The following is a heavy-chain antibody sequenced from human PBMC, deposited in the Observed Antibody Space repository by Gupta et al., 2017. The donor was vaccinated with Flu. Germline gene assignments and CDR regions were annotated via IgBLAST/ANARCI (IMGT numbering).Heavy chain of an antibody. Sequence: QVQLQQWGAGLLKPSETLSLTCAVYGGSFSGYYWSWIRQPPGKGLEWIGEINHSGSTNYNPSLKSRVTISVDTSKNQFSLKLSSVTAADTAVYYCARTVPAAIPVAFDIWGQGTMVTVSS. CDR1: GGSFSGYY. V-gene: IGHV4-34*01. D-gene: IGHD2-2*01. CDR2: INHSGST. J-gene: IGHJ3*02. CDR3: ARTVPAAIPVAFDI.